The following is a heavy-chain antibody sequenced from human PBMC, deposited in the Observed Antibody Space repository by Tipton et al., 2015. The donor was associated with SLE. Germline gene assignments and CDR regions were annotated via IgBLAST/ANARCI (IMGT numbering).Heavy chain of an antibody. Sequence: SLRLSCAASGFSFSTHTMNWVRQAPGKGLEWAAFIRFDGRKNYYADSVKGRFTISKDNPKNTLFLQMHSLRPEDTAVYYCAKAEQWYYFDYWGQGTLVTVSS. CDR1: GFSFSTHT. CDR3: AKAEQWYYFDY. CDR2: IRFDGRKN. J-gene: IGHJ4*02. D-gene: IGHD6-19*01. V-gene: IGHV3-30*02.